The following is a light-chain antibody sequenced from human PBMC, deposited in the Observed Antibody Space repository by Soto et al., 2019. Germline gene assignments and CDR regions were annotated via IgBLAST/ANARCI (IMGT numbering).Light chain of an antibody. CDR3: QVWDSSSDHRVV. J-gene: IGLJ2*01. CDR1: NIAMKS. Sequence: SYELTQAPSVSVAPGQTARITCGGNNIAMKSVHGYQQKPGQAPVLVVYDDGDRPSGIPERFSGSNSGNTATLTITGVEAGDEADYHCQVWDSSSDHRVVFGGGTKLPVL. V-gene: IGLV3-21*02. CDR2: DDG.